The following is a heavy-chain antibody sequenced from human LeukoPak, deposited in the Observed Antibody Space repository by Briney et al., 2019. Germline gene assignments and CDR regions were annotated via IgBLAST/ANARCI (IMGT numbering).Heavy chain of an antibody. CDR1: GGTFSSYA. Sequence: SVKVSCKASGGTFSSYAISWVRQAPGQGLEWMGGIIPIFGTANYAQKFQGRVTITADESTRTAYMELSSLRSEDTAVYYCARDFYDILTGPWQTRTMEYYFDYWGQGTLVTVSS. D-gene: IGHD3-9*01. V-gene: IGHV1-69*13. J-gene: IGHJ4*02. CDR2: IIPIFGTA. CDR3: ARDFYDILTGPWQTRTMEYYFDY.